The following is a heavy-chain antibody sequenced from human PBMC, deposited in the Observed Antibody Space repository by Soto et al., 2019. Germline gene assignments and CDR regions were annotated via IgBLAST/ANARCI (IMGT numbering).Heavy chain of an antibody. V-gene: IGHV1-18*01. Sequence: GASVKVSCKASGYTFTSYGISWVRQAPGQGLEWMGWISAYNGNTNYAQKLQGRVTMTTDTSTSTAYMELRSLRSDDTAVYYCARWRLPIIVVVVAANPYYGMDVWGQGTTVTVSS. CDR2: ISAYNGNT. CDR1: GYTFTSYG. J-gene: IGHJ6*02. CDR3: ARWRLPIIVVVVAANPYYGMDV. D-gene: IGHD2-15*01.